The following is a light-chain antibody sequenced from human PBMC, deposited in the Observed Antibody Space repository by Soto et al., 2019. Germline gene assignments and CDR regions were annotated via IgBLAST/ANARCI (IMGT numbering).Light chain of an antibody. CDR3: QQSYSTPRT. CDR1: QSISSY. V-gene: IGKV1-39*01. CDR2: AAS. Sequence: DIQMTQSPSSLSASVGARVTITCRESQSISSYLNRYQQKPGKAPNLMIYAASILQSGVQSRFSGSGSGTDFNLTIRGLQPYDFDTYYCQQSYSTPRTFGQGTKVEIK. J-gene: IGKJ1*01.